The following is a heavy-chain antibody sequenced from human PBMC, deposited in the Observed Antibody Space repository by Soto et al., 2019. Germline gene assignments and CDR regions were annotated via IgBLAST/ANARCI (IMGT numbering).Heavy chain of an antibody. Sequence: GASLKISCKGSGYSFTSYWIGRVRQMPGKGLEWMGIIYPGDSDTRYRPSFQGQVTISADKSINTAYLQWNSLKASDTAMYYCARRKSIVVVTAIEDDAFDIWGQGTMVTVSS. D-gene: IGHD2-21*02. CDR2: IYPGDSDT. CDR1: GYSFTSYW. CDR3: ARRKSIVVVTAIEDDAFDI. J-gene: IGHJ3*02. V-gene: IGHV5-51*01.